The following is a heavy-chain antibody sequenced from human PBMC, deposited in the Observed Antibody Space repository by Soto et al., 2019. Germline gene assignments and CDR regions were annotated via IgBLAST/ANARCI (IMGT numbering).Heavy chain of an antibody. CDR3: ASVFNSLRIAARPGRLYKNYFDY. CDR1: GFTFSSYS. CDR2: ISISSSTI. Sequence: EVQLVESGGGLVQPGGSLRLSCAASGFTFSSYSMNWVRQAPGKGLERVSYISISSSTIYYADSVKGRFTISRDNAKNSLYLQMNSLRAVDTAVYYCASVFNSLRIAARPGRLYKNYFDYWGQGTLVTVSS. V-gene: IGHV3-48*01. J-gene: IGHJ4*02. D-gene: IGHD6-6*01.